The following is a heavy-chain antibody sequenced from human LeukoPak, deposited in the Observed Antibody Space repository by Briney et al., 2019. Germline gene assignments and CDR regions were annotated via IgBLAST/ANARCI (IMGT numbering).Heavy chain of an antibody. Sequence: GGSLRLSCAASGFSFSTYWMTWVRQAPGKGLEWVANIKQDGSEQYYADSVTGRFTISRDNAKNSLYLQMNSLRAEDTAEYYCARQSPVRDHYFDSSGPLDYWGQGTLVTVSS. V-gene: IGHV3-7*01. CDR3: ARQSPVRDHYFDSSGPLDY. J-gene: IGHJ4*02. CDR2: IKQDGSEQ. CDR1: GFSFSTYW. D-gene: IGHD3-22*01.